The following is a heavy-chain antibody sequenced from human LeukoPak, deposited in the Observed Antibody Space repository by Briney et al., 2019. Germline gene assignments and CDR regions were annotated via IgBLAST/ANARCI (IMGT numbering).Heavy chain of an antibody. CDR2: ISYDGSNK. Sequence: PGGSLRLSCSASGFIFSSYAMHWVRQAPGKGLEWVAVISYDGSNKHYADSVKGRFTISRDNSKNTLYLQMNSLRAEDTAIYYCAKGRSLGYSYGLLDYWGQGTLVTVSS. J-gene: IGHJ4*02. CDR1: GFIFSSYA. V-gene: IGHV3-30*04. D-gene: IGHD5-18*01. CDR3: AKGRSLGYSYGLLDY.